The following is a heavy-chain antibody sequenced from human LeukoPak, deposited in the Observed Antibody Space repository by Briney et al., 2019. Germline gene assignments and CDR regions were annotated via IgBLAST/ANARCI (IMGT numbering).Heavy chain of an antibody. Sequence: SETLSLTCTVSGGSISSSSCYWGWIRQPPGKGLEWIGSIYYSGSPYYNPSLKSRVTISVDTSKNQFSLKLSSVTAADTAVYYCARRKYSSSWYFDYWGQGTLVTVSS. D-gene: IGHD6-13*01. V-gene: IGHV4-39*01. J-gene: IGHJ4*02. CDR1: GGSISSSSCY. CDR2: IYYSGSP. CDR3: ARRKYSSSWYFDY.